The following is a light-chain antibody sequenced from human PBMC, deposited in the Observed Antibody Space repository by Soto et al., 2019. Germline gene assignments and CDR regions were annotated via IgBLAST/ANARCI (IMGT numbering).Light chain of an antibody. Sequence: DIQMTQSPSTLSASVGDRVTITCRASQSISSWLAWYQQKPGKAPKLLIYKASSLESGVPSRFSGSGSGTEFTLTISSLQPDEFATYYCQQYNSYSPTFGRGPKVEIK. V-gene: IGKV1-5*03. CDR1: QSISSW. J-gene: IGKJ1*01. CDR2: KAS. CDR3: QQYNSYSPT.